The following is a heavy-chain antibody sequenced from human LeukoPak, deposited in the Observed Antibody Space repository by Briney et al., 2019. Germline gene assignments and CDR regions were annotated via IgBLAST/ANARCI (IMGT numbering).Heavy chain of an antibody. V-gene: IGHV3-23*01. D-gene: IGHD1-14*01. CDR1: GFTFSTFA. Sequence: GGSLRLSCAASGFTFSTFAMTWVRQPPGKGLEWVSLISGSAAGTYYADSVKGRFTISRDNSKNTLYLQMNSLRAEDTAVYYCAKGRGSGHYYYYSMDVWGKGTTVTVSS. CDR3: AKGRGSGHYYYYSMDV. CDR2: ISGSAAGT. J-gene: IGHJ6*03.